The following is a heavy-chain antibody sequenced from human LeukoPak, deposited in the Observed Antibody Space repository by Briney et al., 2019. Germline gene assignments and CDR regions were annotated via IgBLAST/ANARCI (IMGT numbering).Heavy chain of an antibody. J-gene: IGHJ4*02. CDR3: AKRPGNTVANVDY. CDR2: ISYDGSNK. Sequence: GGSLRLSCAASGFTFSSYAMHWVRQAPGKGPEWVAVISYDGSNKYYADSVKGRFTISRDNSKNTLYLQMNSLRAEDTAVYYCAKRPGNTVANVDYWGQGTLVTVSS. D-gene: IGHD5-12*01. CDR1: GFTFSSYA. V-gene: IGHV3-30-3*02.